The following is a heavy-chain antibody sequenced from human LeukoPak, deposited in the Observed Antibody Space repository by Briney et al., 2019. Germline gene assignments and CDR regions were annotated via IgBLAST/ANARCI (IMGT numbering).Heavy chain of an antibody. CDR1: GGSISSSNW. D-gene: IGHD3-22*01. V-gene: IGHV4-4*02. J-gene: IGHJ4*02. CDR2: IYHSGST. CDR3: ASSDSSGYYSYYFDY. Sequence: SETLSLTCAVSGGSISSSNWWSWVRQPPGKGLEWIGEIYHSGSTNYNPSLKSRVTISVDKSKNQFSLKLSSVTAADTAVYYCASSDSSGYYSYYFDYWGQGTLVTVSS.